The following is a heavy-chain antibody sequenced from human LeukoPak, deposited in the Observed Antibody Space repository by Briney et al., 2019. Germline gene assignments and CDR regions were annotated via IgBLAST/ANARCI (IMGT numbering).Heavy chain of an antibody. Sequence: ASVKVSCKASGYTFTGYYMHWVRQAPGQGLEWMGWINPNSGGTNYAQKFQGRVTMTRDTSISTAYMELSRLRSDDTAEYYCARADSSGYYSNSGYDYWGQGTLVTVSS. J-gene: IGHJ4*02. CDR2: INPNSGGT. V-gene: IGHV1-2*02. CDR1: GYTFTGYY. CDR3: ARADSSGYYSNSGYDY. D-gene: IGHD3-22*01.